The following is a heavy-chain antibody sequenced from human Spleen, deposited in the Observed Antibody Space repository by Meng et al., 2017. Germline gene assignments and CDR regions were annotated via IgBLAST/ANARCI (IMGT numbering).Heavy chain of an antibody. CDR1: CGSFSDYY. Sequence: GQLRQWCAGLLKPSSTPSLTCLVSCGSFSDYYWSWIRQPPGKGLEWIGEINHSGSTNYNPSLESRATISVDTSQNNLSLKLSSVTAADSAVYYCARGPTTMAHDFDYWGQGTLVTVSS. J-gene: IGHJ4*02. CDR2: INHSGST. D-gene: IGHD4-11*01. V-gene: IGHV4-34*01. CDR3: ARGPTTMAHDFDY.